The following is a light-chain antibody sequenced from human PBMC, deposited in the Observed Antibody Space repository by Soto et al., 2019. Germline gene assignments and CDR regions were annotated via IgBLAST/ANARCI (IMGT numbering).Light chain of an antibody. V-gene: IGLV2-14*01. CDR1: SSDTAGYNY. J-gene: IGLJ1*01. CDR2: EVS. CDR3: SSYTTSKTPLYV. Sequence: QSVLTQPASVSGSPGQSITISCTGTSSDTAGYNYVSWYQQHPGKAPKLMIYEVSNRPSGVSNRFSGSQSGNTASLTISGLQAEDEANYYCSSYTTSKTPLYVFRTGTK.